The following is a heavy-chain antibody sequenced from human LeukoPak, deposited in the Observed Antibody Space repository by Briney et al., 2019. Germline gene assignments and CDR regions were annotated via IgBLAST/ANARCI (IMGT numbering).Heavy chain of an antibody. V-gene: IGHV3-9*01. Sequence: GRSLRLSCTASGFTFDEFAIHWVRQAPGKGLEWVSGIGWNGLIVGYADSVKGRFSISRDNSKNTLYLQMNSLRAEDTAVYYCASKWYCGGDCYYQIDFWGQGTLVTVSS. CDR1: GFTFDEFA. D-gene: IGHD2-21*02. CDR2: IGWNGLIV. J-gene: IGHJ4*02. CDR3: ASKWYCGGDCYYQIDF.